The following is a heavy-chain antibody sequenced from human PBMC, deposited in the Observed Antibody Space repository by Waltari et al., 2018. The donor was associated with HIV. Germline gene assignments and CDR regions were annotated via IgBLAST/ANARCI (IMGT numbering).Heavy chain of an antibody. CDR2: IEESGGT. V-gene: IGHV4-4*02. D-gene: IGHD3-22*01. J-gene: IGHJ2*01. CDR1: GASIISPYW. Sequence: QVQLQESGPGLVKPSGTLSLTCGVSGASIISPYWWSWVRQPPGKGLEWIGEIEESGGTNSKASLRRRVTISLDKSRNQFSLDVTAVTPADTAVDYCARLASTGYYNGGYFDLWGRGTLVTVSS. CDR3: ARLASTGYYNGGYFDL.